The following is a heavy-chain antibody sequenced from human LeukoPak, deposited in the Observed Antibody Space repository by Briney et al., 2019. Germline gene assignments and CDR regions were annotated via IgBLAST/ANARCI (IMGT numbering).Heavy chain of an antibody. V-gene: IGHV4-4*07. D-gene: IGHD7-27*01. CDR2: ISASGDA. J-gene: IGHJ4*02. CDR1: GGSFSSFH. CDR3: ARDPPGSWGFVDS. Sequence: PSETLSLTCTVSGGSFSSFHWSWIRQSAGKGLEWFGRISASGDAYYNPSLKSQFTMSLDTSKNQFSLKLTSVTAAATAVYYCARDPPGSWGFVDSWGQGTLVTVSS.